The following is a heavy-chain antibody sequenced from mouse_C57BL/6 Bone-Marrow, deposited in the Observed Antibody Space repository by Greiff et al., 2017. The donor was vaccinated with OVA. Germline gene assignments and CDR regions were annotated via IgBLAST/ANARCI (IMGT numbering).Heavy chain of an antibody. V-gene: IGHV5-6*01. CDR3: ATRDYYEDWFAY. J-gene: IGHJ3*01. Sequence: EVKLLESGGDLVKPGGSLKLSCAASGFTFSSYGMSWVRQTPDKRLEWVATISSGGSYTYSPDSVKGRFTISRDNSKNTLYLQRSSLKSEDTAMDYCATRDYYEDWFAYWGQGTLVTVSA. CDR1: GFTFSSYG. CDR2: ISSGGSYT. D-gene: IGHD1-1*01.